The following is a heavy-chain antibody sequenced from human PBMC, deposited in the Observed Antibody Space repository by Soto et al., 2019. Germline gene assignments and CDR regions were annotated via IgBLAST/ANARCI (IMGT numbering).Heavy chain of an antibody. CDR1: GFTFDDYA. CDR3: AKAGCSSTSCYYYYYMDV. CDR2: ISWNSGSI. J-gene: IGHJ6*03. D-gene: IGHD2-2*01. Sequence: EVQLVESGGGLVQPGRSLRLSCAASGFTFDDYAMHWVRQAPGKGLEWVSGISWNSGSIGYADSVKGRFTISRDNAKNSLYLQMNSLRAEDTALYYCAKAGCSSTSCYYYYYMDVWGKGTTVTVSS. V-gene: IGHV3-9*01.